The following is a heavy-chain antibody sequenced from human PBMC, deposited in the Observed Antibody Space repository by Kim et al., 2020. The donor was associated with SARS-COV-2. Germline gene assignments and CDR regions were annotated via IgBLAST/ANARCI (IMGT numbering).Heavy chain of an antibody. CDR1: GGFISSSSYY. Sequence: SETLSLTCTVSGGFISSSSYYWGWIRQPPGKGLEWIGSIYYSGSTYYNPSLKSRVTISVDTSKNQFSLKLSSVTAADTAVYYCARHVSYYGDSTTGVDYWGQGTLVTVSS. CDR2: IYYSGST. CDR3: ARHVSYYGDSTTGVDY. J-gene: IGHJ4*02. D-gene: IGHD4-17*01. V-gene: IGHV4-39*01.